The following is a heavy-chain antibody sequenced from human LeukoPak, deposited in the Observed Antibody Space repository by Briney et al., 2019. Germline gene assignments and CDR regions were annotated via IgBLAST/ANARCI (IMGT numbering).Heavy chain of an antibody. CDR1: GYTFTGYY. D-gene: IGHD4-17*01. V-gene: IGHV1-2*02. CDR3: ARPNGPYGALYAFDI. J-gene: IGHJ3*02. Sequence: ASVKVSCKASGYTFTGYYVHWVRQAPGQGLEWMGWINPNSGGTNYAQKFQGRVTMTRDTSISTAYMELSSLRSEDTAVYYCARPNGPYGALYAFDIWGQGTMVTVSS. CDR2: INPNSGGT.